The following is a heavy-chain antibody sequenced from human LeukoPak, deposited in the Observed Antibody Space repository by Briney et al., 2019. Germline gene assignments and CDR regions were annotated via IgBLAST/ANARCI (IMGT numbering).Heavy chain of an antibody. CDR3: ARDQVDYFDY. CDR2: ISYDGSNK. D-gene: IGHD2-15*01. V-gene: IGHV3-30*04. Sequence: GGSLRLSCEASGFSFSSYAMHWVRQAPGKGLEWVAVISYDGSNKYYADSVKGRFTISRDNSKNTLYLQMNSLRAEDTAVYYCARDQVDYFDYWGQGTLVTVSS. CDR1: GFSFSSYA. J-gene: IGHJ4*02.